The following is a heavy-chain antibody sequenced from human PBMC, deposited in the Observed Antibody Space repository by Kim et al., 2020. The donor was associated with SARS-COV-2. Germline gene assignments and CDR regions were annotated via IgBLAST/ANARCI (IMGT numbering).Heavy chain of an antibody. CDR2: ISYGDGTNT. CDR3: VRERGCSHPSNWFDP. J-gene: IGHJ5*02. D-gene: IGHD2-15*01. Sequence: GGSLRLSCAASGFTFNNHAMGWVRQPPGKGLEWLSAISYGDGTNTYYAGSVKGRFTISRDNSRNTLYLQMDSLGVADTAVYYCVRERGCSHPSNWFDPWGQGTLVTVSS. CDR1: GFTFNNHA. V-gene: IGHV3-23*01.